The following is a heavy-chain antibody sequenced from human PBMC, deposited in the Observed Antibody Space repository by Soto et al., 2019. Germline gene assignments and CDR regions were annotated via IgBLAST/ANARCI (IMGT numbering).Heavy chain of an antibody. CDR2: IYYSGST. J-gene: IGHJ6*02. Sequence: NPSETLSLTCTVSGGSISSGDYYWSWIRQPPGKGLEWIGYIYYSGSTYYNPSLKSRVTISVDTSKNQFSLKLSSVTAADTAVYYCARGPTIPYYYGMDVWGQGTTVTVSS. V-gene: IGHV4-30-4*01. CDR1: GGSISSGDYY. D-gene: IGHD3-10*01. CDR3: ARGPTIPYYYGMDV.